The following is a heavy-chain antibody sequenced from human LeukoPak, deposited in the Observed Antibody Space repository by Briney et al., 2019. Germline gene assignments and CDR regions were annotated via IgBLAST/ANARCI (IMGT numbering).Heavy chain of an antibody. CDR3: ATGLRFLEWFQKAFDI. Sequence: ASVKVSCKASGYTFTSYYMHWVRQAPGQGLEWMGIINPSGGSTSYAQKFQGRVTMTEDTSTDTAYMELSSLRSEDTAVYYCATGLRFLEWFQKAFDIWGQGTMVTVSS. CDR1: GYTFTSYY. J-gene: IGHJ3*02. CDR2: INPSGGST. D-gene: IGHD3-3*01. V-gene: IGHV1-46*01.